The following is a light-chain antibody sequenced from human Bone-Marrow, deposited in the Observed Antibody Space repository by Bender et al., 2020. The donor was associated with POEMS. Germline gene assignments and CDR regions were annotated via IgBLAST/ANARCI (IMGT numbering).Light chain of an antibody. J-gene: IGLJ2*01. Sequence: QSALTQPASVSGSPGQSITISCTGTSSDVGSYNLVSWYQQHPGKAPKLMIYEGSKRPSGVSNRFSGSKSGNTASLTISGLQADDEAHYYCCSYTLGKTDVVFGGGTKLTVL. CDR1: SSDVGSYNL. CDR2: EGS. CDR3: CSYTLGKTDVV. V-gene: IGLV2-23*01.